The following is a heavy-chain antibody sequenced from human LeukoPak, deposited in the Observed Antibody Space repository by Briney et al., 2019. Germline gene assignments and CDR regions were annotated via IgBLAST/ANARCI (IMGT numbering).Heavy chain of an antibody. D-gene: IGHD4-17*01. V-gene: IGHV6-1*01. CDR1: GDSVSSNSAA. CDR2: TYYRSKWYN. J-gene: IGHJ6*03. CDR3: ARGHRPLYGDYIYYYYYMDV. Sequence: SQTLSLTCAISGDSVSSNSAAWNWIRQSPSRGLEWLGRTYYRSKWYNDYAVSVKSRITINPDTSKNQFSLQLNSVTPEDTAVCYCARGHRPLYGDYIYYYYYMDVWGKGTTVTISS.